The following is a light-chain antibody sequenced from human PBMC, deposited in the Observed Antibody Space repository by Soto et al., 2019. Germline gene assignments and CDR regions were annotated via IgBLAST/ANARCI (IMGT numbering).Light chain of an antibody. CDR3: ASWDDSLSVWV. V-gene: IGLV1-44*01. CDR1: RSNIGENT. Sequence: QSVLTQPPSASGTPGQRVTISCSGSRSNIGENTVNWYRQFPGTAPKVLIYSDNQRPSAVPARFSGSKSGASASLAIYGLQSEDEDDYYCASWDDSLSVWVFGGGTKLTVL. J-gene: IGLJ3*02. CDR2: SDN.